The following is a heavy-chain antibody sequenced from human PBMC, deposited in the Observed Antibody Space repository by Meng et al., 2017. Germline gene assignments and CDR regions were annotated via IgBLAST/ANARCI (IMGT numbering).Heavy chain of an antibody. CDR1: GGSFSGYY. Sequence: GSLRLSCAVYGGSFSGYYWHWIRQPPGKGLEWIGEINQSGSTNYIASLKSRVTISVDRSKNQFSLKLSSVTAADAAVYYCARQEVGATFYYYAMDVWGQGPTVTVSS. V-gene: IGHV4-34*01. CDR2: INQSGST. J-gene: IGHJ6*02. D-gene: IGHD1-26*01. CDR3: ARQEVGATFYYYAMDV.